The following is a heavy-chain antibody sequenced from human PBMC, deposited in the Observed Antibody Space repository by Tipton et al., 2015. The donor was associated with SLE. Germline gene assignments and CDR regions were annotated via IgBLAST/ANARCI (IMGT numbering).Heavy chain of an antibody. CDR3: ARDQAYDFWSGNYGNNWFDT. J-gene: IGHJ5*02. V-gene: IGHV3-30*14. D-gene: IGHD3-3*01. Sequence: SLRLSCAASGFTFGNFAIHWVRQVPGKGLEWVAVISYDGNEKHYADSVKGRFTISRDNSKNTLYLQMGSLRAEDMAVYYCARDQAYDFWSGNYGNNWFDTWGQGTLVTVAS. CDR1: GFTFGNFA. CDR2: ISYDGNEK.